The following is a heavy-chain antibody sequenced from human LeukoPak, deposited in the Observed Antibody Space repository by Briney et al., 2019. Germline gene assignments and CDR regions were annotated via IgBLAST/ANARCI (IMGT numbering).Heavy chain of an antibody. V-gene: IGHV4-39*01. CDR3: ARQNTDQWLFPNFDY. CDR1: GGSISSSSYY. D-gene: IGHD3-22*01. Sequence: SETLSLTCTVSGGSISSSSYYWGWIRQPPGKGLEWIGSIYYSGSTYYNPSLKSRVTISVDTSKNQFSLKPSSVTAADTAVYYCARQNTDQWLFPNFDYWGQGTLVTVSS. CDR2: IYYSGST. J-gene: IGHJ4*02.